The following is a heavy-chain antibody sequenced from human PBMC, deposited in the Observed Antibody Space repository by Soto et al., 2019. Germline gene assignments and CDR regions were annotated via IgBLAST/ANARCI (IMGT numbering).Heavy chain of an antibody. CDR2: IKQDGSER. CDR3: VCGGNFFVY. J-gene: IGHJ4*02. Sequence: EVQLVESGGGLVQPGGSLRLPCAASGFTFSTYWMTWVRQPPGKGLEGVASIKQDGSERYYVDSVRGRFTISRDNAKNSLYLQMNSLRAEDTAVYYCVCGGNFFVYWGQGTLVTVSP. V-gene: IGHV3-7*01. CDR1: GFTFSTYW. D-gene: IGHD3-16*01.